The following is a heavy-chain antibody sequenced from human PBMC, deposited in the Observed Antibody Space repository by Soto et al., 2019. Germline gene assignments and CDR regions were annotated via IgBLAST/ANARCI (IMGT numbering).Heavy chain of an antibody. CDR1: GFTFSSYR. CDR2: VSFDSNYI. J-gene: IGHJ4*02. V-gene: IGHV3-21*01. Sequence: PGGSMRLSCAASGFTFSSYRMNWVRQAPGKGLEWVSLVSFDSNYIYYADSVKGRFTISRDNAKNSVYLQMNSLRAEDTAVYYCARERGWQLYFDYWGQGALVTVSS. CDR3: ARERGWQLYFDY. D-gene: IGHD6-13*01.